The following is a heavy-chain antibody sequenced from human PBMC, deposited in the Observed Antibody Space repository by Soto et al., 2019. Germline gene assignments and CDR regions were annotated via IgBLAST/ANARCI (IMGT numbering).Heavy chain of an antibody. Sequence: QVQLQESGPGLVKPSETLSLTCTVSGGPISSYYWSWIRQPPGKGLEWIGCMVYSGRTNYNPSLKSPVTISVDTSKTHFSLKLCSGTAADPAVYFCATRSNGEGDDSDYWGQGTLVTVSS. V-gene: IGHV4-59*08. CDR1: GGPISSYY. D-gene: IGHD3-10*01. J-gene: IGHJ4*02. CDR3: ATRSNGEGDDSDY. CDR2: MVYSGRT.